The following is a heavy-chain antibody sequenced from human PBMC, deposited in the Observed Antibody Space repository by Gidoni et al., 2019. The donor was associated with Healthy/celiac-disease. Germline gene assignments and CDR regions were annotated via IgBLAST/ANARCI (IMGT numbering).Heavy chain of an antibody. D-gene: IGHD3-16*01. CDR3: AHRGERTSAFDI. CDR2: IYWNDDK. J-gene: IGHJ3*02. CDR1: GFLLSTSGVG. Sequence: QITLKESGPTLVKPTQTLTLTCPFSGFLLSTSGVGVGWRRQPPGKALEWLALIYWNDDKRYSPSLKSRLTITKDTSKNQVVLTMTNMDPVDTATYYCAHRGERTSAFDIWGQGTMVTVSS. V-gene: IGHV2-5*01.